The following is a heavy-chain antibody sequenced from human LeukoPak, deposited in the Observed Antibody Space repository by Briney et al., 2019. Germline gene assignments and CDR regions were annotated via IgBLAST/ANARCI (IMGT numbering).Heavy chain of an antibody. CDR2: IIPIFGTA. CDR3: ARAHCSSTSCYPDYYDSSGYYYPGAFDI. J-gene: IGHJ3*02. V-gene: IGHV1-69*13. D-gene: IGHD3-22*01. Sequence: SVKVSCKASGGTFSSYAISWVRQAPGQGLEWMGGIIPIFGTANYAQKFQGRVTITADESTSTAYMELSSLRSEDTAVYYCARAHCSSTSCYPDYYDSSGYYYPGAFDIWGQGTMVTVSS. CDR1: GGTFSSYA.